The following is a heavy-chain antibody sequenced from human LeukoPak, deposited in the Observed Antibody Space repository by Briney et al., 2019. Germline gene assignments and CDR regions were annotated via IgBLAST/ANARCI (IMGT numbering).Heavy chain of an antibody. D-gene: IGHD4-17*01. CDR3: ARTVTTPYYYYYYMDV. J-gene: IGHJ6*03. V-gene: IGHV4-59*01. CDR2: IFSSGST. Sequence: SETLSLTCTVSGGSISNYYWSWIRQAPGKGLEWIGYIFSSGSTNYNPSLRSRVTISVDTSKNQFSLKLSSVTAADTAVYYCARTVTTPYYYYYYMDVWGKGTTVTISS. CDR1: GGSISNYY.